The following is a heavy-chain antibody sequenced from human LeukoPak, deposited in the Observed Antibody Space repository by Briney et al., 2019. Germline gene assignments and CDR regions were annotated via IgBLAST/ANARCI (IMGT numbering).Heavy chain of an antibody. V-gene: IGHV4-34*01. D-gene: IGHD3-3*01. CDR3: ARGDYDFWSGYSHYFDY. CDR2: INHSGST. J-gene: IGHJ4*02. CDR1: GGSFGGYY. Sequence: SETLSLTCAVYGGSFGGYYWSWIRQPPGKGLEWIGEINHSGSTNYNPSLKSRVTISVDTSKNQFSLKLSSVTAADTAVYYCARGDYDFWSGYSHYFDYWGQGTLVTVSS.